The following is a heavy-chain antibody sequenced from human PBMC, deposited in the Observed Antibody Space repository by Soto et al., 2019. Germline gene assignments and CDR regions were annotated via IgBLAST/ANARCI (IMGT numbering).Heavy chain of an antibody. CDR3: ARIRVVVIRRNYYYYGMDV. V-gene: IGHV4-34*01. Sequence: SETLSLTCAVYGGSFSGYYWSWIRQPPGKGLEWIGEINHSGSTNYNPSLKSRVTISVDTSKNQFSLKLSSVTAADTAVYYCARIRVVVIRRNYYYYGMDVWGQGTTVTVSS. CDR1: GGSFSGYY. J-gene: IGHJ6*02. CDR2: INHSGST. D-gene: IGHD3-22*01.